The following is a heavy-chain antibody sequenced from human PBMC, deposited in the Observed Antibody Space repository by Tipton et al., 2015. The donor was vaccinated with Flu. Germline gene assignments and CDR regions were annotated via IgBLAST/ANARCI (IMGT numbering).Heavy chain of an antibody. J-gene: IGHJ4*02. Sequence: SLRLSCAASGFTFSSYAMSWVRQAPGKGLEWVSAISGSGGSTYYANSVKGRFTISRDNSKNTLYLQMNTLRAEDTAVYYCTRDSWKWSFDHWGQGTRVTVSS. D-gene: IGHD2-15*01. CDR3: TRDSWKWSFDH. CDR2: ISGSGGST. V-gene: IGHV3-23*01. CDR1: GFTFSSYA.